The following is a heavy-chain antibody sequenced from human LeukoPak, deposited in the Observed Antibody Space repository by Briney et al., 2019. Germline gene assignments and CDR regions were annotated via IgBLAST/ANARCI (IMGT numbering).Heavy chain of an antibody. D-gene: IGHD3-16*01. V-gene: IGHV3-7*01. CDR2: IKEDGSEK. CDR1: GFTFGIYW. J-gene: IGHJ3*02. CDR3: ARDFDGAQAFDI. Sequence: GGSLRLSCAASGFTFGIYWMSWVRQAPGKGLEWVANIKEDGSEKYYVDSVKGRFTISRDNAKNSLYLQMNSLRAEDTAVYYCARDFDGAQAFDIWGQGTMVTVSS.